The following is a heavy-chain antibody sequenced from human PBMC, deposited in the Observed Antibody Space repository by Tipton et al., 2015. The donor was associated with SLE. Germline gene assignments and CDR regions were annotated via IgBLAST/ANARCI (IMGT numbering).Heavy chain of an antibody. CDR2: VFSSGTT. V-gene: IGHV4-31*03. D-gene: IGHD3-10*01. CDR1: SGSVSSGAYY. CDR3: ARSYPWGGITMVQGAAKDYYYGMDV. Sequence: TLSLTCTVSSGSVSSGAYYWSWIRQHPGKGLEWIGYVFSSGTTYYNPSLKGRLSLSLDTSQNQLSLKLSSVTSADTAVYYCARSYPWGGITMVQGAAKDYYYGMDVWGQGTTVTVSS. J-gene: IGHJ6*02.